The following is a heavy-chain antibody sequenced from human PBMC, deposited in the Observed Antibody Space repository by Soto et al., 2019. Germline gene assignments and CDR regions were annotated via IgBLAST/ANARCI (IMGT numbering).Heavy chain of an antibody. V-gene: IGHV3-53*01. CDR3: ARESIAAAGPGVYYGMDV. CDR2: IYSGGST. D-gene: IGHD6-13*01. J-gene: IGHJ6*02. CDR1: GVTVSSNY. Sequence: PVGSLSLSCAASGVTVSSNYMSWVRPAPGKGLEWVSVIYSGGSTYYADSVKGRFTISRDNSKNTLYLQMNSLRAEDTAVYYCARESIAAAGPGVYYGMDVWGQGTTVTVSS.